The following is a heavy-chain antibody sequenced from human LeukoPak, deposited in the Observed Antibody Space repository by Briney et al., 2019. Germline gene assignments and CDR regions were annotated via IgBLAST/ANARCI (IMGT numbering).Heavy chain of an antibody. Sequence: SETLSLTCTVSGGSISSHYWSWIRQPAGKGLEYIGRVYPTGSTNDNPSLKSRVTISVDTSKNQFSLKLSSVTAADTAVYYCARQGSIIAAAGTIDYWGQGTLVTVSS. CDR1: GGSISSHY. D-gene: IGHD6-13*01. CDR2: VYPTGST. CDR3: ARQGSIIAAAGTIDY. V-gene: IGHV4-4*07. J-gene: IGHJ4*02.